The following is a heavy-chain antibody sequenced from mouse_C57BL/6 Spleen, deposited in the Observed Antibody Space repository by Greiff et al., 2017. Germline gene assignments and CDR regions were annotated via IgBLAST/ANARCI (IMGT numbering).Heavy chain of an antibody. J-gene: IGHJ4*01. V-gene: IGHV10-1*01. CDR3: VRGTLYYAMDY. D-gene: IGHD2-14*01. CDR2: IRSKSNNYAT. CDR1: GFSFNTYA. Sequence: EAGGGLVQPKGSLKLSCAASGFSFNTYAMNWVRQAPGKGLEWVARIRSKSNNYATYYADSVKDRFTISRDDSESMLYLQMNNLKTEDTAMYYCVRGTLYYAMDYWGQGTSVTVSS.